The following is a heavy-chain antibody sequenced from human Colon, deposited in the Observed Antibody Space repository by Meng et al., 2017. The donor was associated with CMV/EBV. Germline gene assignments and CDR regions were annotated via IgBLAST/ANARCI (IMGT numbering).Heavy chain of an antibody. CDR1: GPINSRNW. Sequence: GPINSRNWWSWVRQSPGKRLEWIGEILHTGSINYNPSLESRVTISIDKSKNQFSLKLPSVTAADTAVYYCARVRGYSYGPYWYFDLWGRGTLVTVSS. CDR3: ARVRGYSYGPYWYFDL. J-gene: IGHJ2*01. V-gene: IGHV4-4*02. D-gene: IGHD5-18*01. CDR2: ILHTGSI.